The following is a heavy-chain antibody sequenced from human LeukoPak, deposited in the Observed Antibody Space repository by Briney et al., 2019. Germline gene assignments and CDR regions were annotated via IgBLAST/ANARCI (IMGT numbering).Heavy chain of an antibody. V-gene: IGHV4-59*01. CDR3: ARSSQWLRLRDAFDI. CDR2: IYYSGST. J-gene: IGHJ3*02. D-gene: IGHD5-12*01. CDR1: GGSISSYY. Sequence: SETLSLTCTVSGGSISSYYWDWIRQPPGKGLEWIGYIYYSGSTNYNPSLKSRVTISVDTSKNQFSLNLTSVTAADTAVYYCARSSQWLRLRDAFDIWGQGTMVTVSS.